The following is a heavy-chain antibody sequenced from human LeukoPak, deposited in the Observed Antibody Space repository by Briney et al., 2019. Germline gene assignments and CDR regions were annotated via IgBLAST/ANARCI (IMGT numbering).Heavy chain of an antibody. CDR1: GFTFSSYE. D-gene: IGHD3-10*01. Sequence: GGSLRLSCAASGFTFSSYEMNWVRQAPGKGLEWVSYISSSGSTIYYADSVKGRFTISKDNSKNTVDLLMHSVTAEDTALYYCARGRFGDPLNYWGQGTLVTVSS. J-gene: IGHJ4*02. CDR3: ARGRFGDPLNY. CDR2: ISSSGSTI. V-gene: IGHV3-48*03.